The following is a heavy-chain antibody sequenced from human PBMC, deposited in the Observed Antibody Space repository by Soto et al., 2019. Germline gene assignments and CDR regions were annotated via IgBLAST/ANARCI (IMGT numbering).Heavy chain of an antibody. V-gene: IGHV3-23*01. J-gene: IGHJ5*02. Sequence: EVQLLESGGGLVQPGGSLRLSCAASGFTFSDYAMGWVRQAPGKGLEWVSSISDSGGSTYYADSVKGRFTISRDNSKNTLYLQMNSLSAEDTAVYYCAKDYGSGSYGPWGQGTPVTVSS. CDR1: GFTFSDYA. D-gene: IGHD3-10*01. CDR3: AKDYGSGSYGP. CDR2: ISDSGGST.